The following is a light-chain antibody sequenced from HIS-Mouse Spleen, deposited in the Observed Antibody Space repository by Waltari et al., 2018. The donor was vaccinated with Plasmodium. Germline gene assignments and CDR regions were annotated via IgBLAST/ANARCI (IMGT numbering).Light chain of an antibody. J-gene: IGLJ3*02. CDR1: SSYVGGYNY. CDR3: SSYTSISTLV. CDR2: EVC. V-gene: IGLV2-14*01. Sequence: QSALTQPASVSGSPGQSITISCTGTSSYVGGYNYVSWYQQHPGKAPKLMIYEVCNRPSGVSNRFSGSKSGNTASLTISGLQAEDEADYYCSSYTSISTLVFGGGTKLTVL.